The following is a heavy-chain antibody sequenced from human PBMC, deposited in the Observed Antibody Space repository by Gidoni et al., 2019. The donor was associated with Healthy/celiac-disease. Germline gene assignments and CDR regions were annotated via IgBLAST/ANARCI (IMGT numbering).Heavy chain of an antibody. CDR3: ARDYHGSGLDV. CDR2: IYYSGST. D-gene: IGHD3-10*01. Sequence: QVQLQESGPGLVKPSETLSLTCTVSGGSISSYYWSWIRQPPGKGLEWIGYIYYSGSTNYNPSLKSRVTISVDTSKNQFSLKLSSVTAADTAVYYCARDYHGSGLDVWGQGTTVTVSS. J-gene: IGHJ6*02. V-gene: IGHV4-59*01. CDR1: GGSISSYY.